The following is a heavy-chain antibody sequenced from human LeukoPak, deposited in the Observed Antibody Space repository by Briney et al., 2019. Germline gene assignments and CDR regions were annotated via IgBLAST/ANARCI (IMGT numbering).Heavy chain of an antibody. V-gene: IGHV3-30*04. D-gene: IGHD5-24*01. CDR2: ISYDGSNK. Sequence: GRSLRLSCAASGFTYSSYALHWVRQAPGKGLEWVAVISYDGSNKYYADSVKGRFTISRDNSKNTLYLQMNSLRAEDTAVYYRARGAARMVEMATIISFEYWGQGTLVTVSS. CDR1: GFTYSSYA. J-gene: IGHJ4*02. CDR3: ARGAARMVEMATIISFEY.